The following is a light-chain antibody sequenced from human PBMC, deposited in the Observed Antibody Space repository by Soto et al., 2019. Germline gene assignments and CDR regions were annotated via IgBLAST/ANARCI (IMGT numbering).Light chain of an antibody. V-gene: IGKV1-5*01. Sequence: DIQMTQSPSTLSASVGDRVTITCRASQGISGWLAWYQQKAGKAPRLLIFDASSLMSGVPSRFSGSGYGTEFTLTINRLKPDDSATYYCQQYDSFSVWTFGQGTKVEIK. CDR1: QGISGW. J-gene: IGKJ1*01. CDR2: DAS. CDR3: QQYDSFSVWT.